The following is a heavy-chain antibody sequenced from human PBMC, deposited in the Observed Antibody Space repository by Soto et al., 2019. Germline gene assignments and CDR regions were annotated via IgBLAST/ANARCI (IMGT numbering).Heavy chain of an antibody. D-gene: IGHD3-9*01. V-gene: IGHV5-10-1*01. CDR2: IDPSDSYT. J-gene: IGHJ6*02. CDR1: GYSFTSYW. Sequence: PGEFLKISCKASGYSFTSYWIGWVRQMPGKGLAWMGRIDPSDSYTNYSPSFQGHVTISADKSISTAYLQWSSLKASDTAMYYCARHHDILTGYYKAAHYYYGMDVWGQGTTVTVSS. CDR3: ARHHDILTGYYKAAHYYYGMDV.